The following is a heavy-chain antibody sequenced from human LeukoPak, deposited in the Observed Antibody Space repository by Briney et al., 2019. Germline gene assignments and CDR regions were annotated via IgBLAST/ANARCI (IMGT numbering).Heavy chain of an antibody. V-gene: IGHV3-7*03. D-gene: IGHD3-16*01. Sequence: PGGSVRLSCAASGFGFSTTWMTWVRQTPGKGLDLVANINIDGSQRYHADSVEGRFTISRDNVKNTLYLQMSSLRVEDTAVYYCARDPGWGALDYWGQGALVIVSS. CDR3: ARDPGWGALDY. J-gene: IGHJ4*02. CDR2: INIDGSQR. CDR1: GFGFSTTW.